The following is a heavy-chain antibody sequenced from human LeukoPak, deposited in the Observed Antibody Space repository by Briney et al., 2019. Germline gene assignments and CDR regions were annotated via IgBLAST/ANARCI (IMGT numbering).Heavy chain of an antibody. V-gene: IGHV3-23*01. CDR1: GFTFSSYA. CDR2: ISDSGDNT. Sequence: GGSLRLSCAASGFTFSSYAMSWVRQAPGKGLEWVSGISDSGDNTYYADSVKGRFTISRDNSKNTLYLQMNNLRAEDTAVYYCAKDLCGGSCYSTNWFDPWGQGTLVTVSS. J-gene: IGHJ5*02. D-gene: IGHD2-15*01. CDR3: AKDLCGGSCYSTNWFDP.